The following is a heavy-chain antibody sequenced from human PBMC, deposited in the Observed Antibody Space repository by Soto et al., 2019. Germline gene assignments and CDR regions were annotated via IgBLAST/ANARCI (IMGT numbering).Heavy chain of an antibody. CDR2: IIPIFGTA. CDR3: ARGGKRREITFGGVIVTMGNYYYYGMDV. J-gene: IGHJ6*02. Sequence: ASVKVSCKASGGTFSSYAISWVRQAPGQGLEWMGGIIPIFGTANYAQKFQGRVTITADESTSTAYMELSSLRSEDTAVYYCARGGKRREITFGGVIVTMGNYYYYGMDVWGQGTTVTVSS. V-gene: IGHV1-69*13. CDR1: GGTFSSYA. D-gene: IGHD3-16*02.